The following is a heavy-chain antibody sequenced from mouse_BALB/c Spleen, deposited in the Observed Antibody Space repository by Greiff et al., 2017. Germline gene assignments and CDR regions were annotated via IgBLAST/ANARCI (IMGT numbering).Heavy chain of an antibody. D-gene: IGHD2-14*01. CDR2: IRLKSDNYAT. Sequence: EVHLVESGGGLVQPGGSMKLSCVASGFTFSSYWMSWVRQSPEKGLEWVAEIRLKSDNYATHYAESVKGKFTISRDDSKSRLYLQMNSLRAEDTGIYYCRGYRYDDYWGQGTTLTVSS. CDR3: RGYRYDDY. CDR1: GFTFSSYW. J-gene: IGHJ2*01. V-gene: IGHV6-6*02.